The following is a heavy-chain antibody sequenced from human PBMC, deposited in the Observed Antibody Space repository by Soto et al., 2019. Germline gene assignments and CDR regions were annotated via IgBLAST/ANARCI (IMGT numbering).Heavy chain of an antibody. CDR3: ARDSEYYYGSGVPAY. D-gene: IGHD3-10*01. Sequence: GGALRLSCAASGFTFSSYGMHWVRQAPGKGLEWVAVIWYDGSNKYYADSVKGRFTISRDNAKNSLYLQMNSLRAEDTAVYYCARDSEYYYGSGVPAYWGQGTLVTVSS. J-gene: IGHJ4*02. CDR1: GFTFSSYG. CDR2: IWYDGSNK. V-gene: IGHV3-33*01.